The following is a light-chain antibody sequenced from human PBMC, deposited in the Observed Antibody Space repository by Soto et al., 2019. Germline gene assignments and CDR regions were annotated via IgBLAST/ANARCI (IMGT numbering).Light chain of an antibody. CDR2: ATS. V-gene: IGKV1-6*01. CDR3: LQDDSYPRT. CDR1: QDIRTE. J-gene: IGKJ1*01. Sequence: AIQMTQSPSSLSASVGDRVTITCRASQDIRTELGWYQQKTGNAPKLLIYATSILQSGVPSSFSGIGSGTDFTLTISSLQPEDIATYYCLQDDSYPRTFGQGTKVEIK.